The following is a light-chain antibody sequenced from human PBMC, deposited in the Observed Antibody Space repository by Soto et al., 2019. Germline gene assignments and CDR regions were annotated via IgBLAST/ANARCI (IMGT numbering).Light chain of an antibody. CDR3: QQLDSYPRT. J-gene: IGKJ1*01. Sequence: DIQLTQSPSFLSASLGDRVTITCRASQDISGFLAWYQQRPGKAPKLLIYGASTLQSGVPSRFSGSGSGTEFTLTISSLQPEDFATYYCQQLDSYPRTFGQGTKVEIK. V-gene: IGKV1-9*01. CDR2: GAS. CDR1: QDISGF.